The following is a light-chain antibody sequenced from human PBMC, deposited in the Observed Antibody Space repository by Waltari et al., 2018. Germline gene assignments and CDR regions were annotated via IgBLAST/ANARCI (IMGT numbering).Light chain of an antibody. CDR3: QQHYNLPLT. V-gene: IGKV1-33*01. CDR1: QDIRHY. J-gene: IGKJ4*01. CDR2: DAS. Sequence: DIQMTQSPSSLSASVGDRVTITCQASQDIRHYSNWYQHKPGKAPKLLIYDASTLEAGVPSRFSGSGSGTYFTFTISSLQPEDVATYYCQQHYNLPLTFGGGTKVEI.